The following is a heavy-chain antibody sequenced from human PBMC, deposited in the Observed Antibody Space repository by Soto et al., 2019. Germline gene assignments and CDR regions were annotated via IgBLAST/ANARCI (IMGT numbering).Heavy chain of an antibody. CDR2: INSDGSST. V-gene: IGHV3-74*01. Sequence: RINSDGSSTSYADSVKGRFTISRDNAKNTLYLQMNSLRAEDTAVYYCAREISSSWYGGPMVDYYYGMDVWGQGTTVTVS. CDR3: AREISSSWYGGPMVDYYYGMDV. J-gene: IGHJ6*02. D-gene: IGHD6-13*01.